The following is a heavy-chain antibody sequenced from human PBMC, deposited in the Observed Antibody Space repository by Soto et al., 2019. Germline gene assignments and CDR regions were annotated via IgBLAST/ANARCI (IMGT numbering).Heavy chain of an antibody. CDR2: ISSNGGST. CDR3: ARRGTRFLEWPYYFDY. V-gene: IGHV3-64*01. D-gene: IGHD3-3*01. J-gene: IGHJ4*02. Sequence: GGSLRLSCAASGFTFSSYAMHWVRQAPGKGLEYVSAISSNGGSTYYANSVKGRFTISRDNSKNTLYLQMGSLRAEDMAVYYCARRGTRFLEWPYYFDYWGQGTLVTVSS. CDR1: GFTFSSYA.